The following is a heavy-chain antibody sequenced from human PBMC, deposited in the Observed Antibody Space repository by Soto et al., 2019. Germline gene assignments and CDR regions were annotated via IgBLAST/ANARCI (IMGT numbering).Heavy chain of an antibody. J-gene: IGHJ4*02. Sequence: EVQLLESGGGLVQPGGSLRLSCVVSGFTFSSSPMSWVRRAPVKGLEWVSGINGGDDSEHYAESVRGRFTITRDNSKNTRLLQMNSLRAEDTAIYYCAKDSSWGVISLTHDHWGQGTLVTVSS. CDR2: INGGDDSE. CDR1: GFTFSSSP. D-gene: IGHD3-16*01. CDR3: AKDSSWGVISLTHDH. V-gene: IGHV3-23*01.